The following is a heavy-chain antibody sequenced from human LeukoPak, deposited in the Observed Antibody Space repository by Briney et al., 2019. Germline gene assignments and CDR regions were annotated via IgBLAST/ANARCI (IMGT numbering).Heavy chain of an antibody. CDR3: AREDYYGSGSIDYFDY. CDR2: IYTSGSH. Sequence: SETLSLTCTVSGGSISSYYWSWIRQPAGKGLEWVGRIYTSGSHNYNPSLKSRVTMSVDTSKNQFSLKLSSVTAADTAVYYCAREDYYGSGSIDYFDYWGQGTLVTVSS. CDR1: GGSISSYY. J-gene: IGHJ4*02. V-gene: IGHV4-4*07. D-gene: IGHD3-10*01.